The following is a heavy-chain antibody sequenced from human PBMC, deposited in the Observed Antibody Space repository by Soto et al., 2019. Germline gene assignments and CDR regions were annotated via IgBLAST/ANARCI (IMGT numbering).Heavy chain of an antibody. CDR1: GYTFTSYG. V-gene: IGHV1-18*01. Sequence: QVQRVQSGAEVKKPGASVKVSCKASGYTFTSYGMTWVRQAPGQGLEWVGWIGAYNGNTNYAQKPQGRVTMTTDTSTSTAYMELRSLRSDDTAVYYCAGESTGSYPEDYWGQGTLVTVSS. D-gene: IGHD1-26*01. J-gene: IGHJ4*02. CDR3: AGESTGSYPEDY. CDR2: IGAYNGNT.